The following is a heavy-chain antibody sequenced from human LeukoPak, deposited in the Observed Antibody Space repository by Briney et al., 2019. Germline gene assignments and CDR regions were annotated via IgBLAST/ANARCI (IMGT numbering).Heavy chain of an antibody. V-gene: IGHV3-21*04. CDR1: GFTFSTYS. J-gene: IGHJ4*02. CDR3: AKDHTPYKYGYVGDY. D-gene: IGHD5-18*01. Sequence: PGGSLRLSCAASGFTFSTYSMNWVRQAPGKGLEWVSSISSSSSSTYYADSVKGRFSISRDNSKDTLYLHMNSLRADDTAVYYCAKDHTPYKYGYVGDYWGQGTLVTVSS. CDR2: ISSSSSST.